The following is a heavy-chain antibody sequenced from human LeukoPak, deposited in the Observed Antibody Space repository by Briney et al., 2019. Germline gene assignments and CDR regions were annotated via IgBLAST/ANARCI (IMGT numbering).Heavy chain of an antibody. CDR3: ARVSRRLGELSPFDY. CDR1: GYTFTGYY. V-gene: IGHV1-2*02. D-gene: IGHD3-16*02. J-gene: IGHJ4*02. CDR2: INPNSGGT. Sequence: ASVKVSCKASGYTFTGYYMHWVRQAPGQGLEWMGWINPNSGGTNYAQKFQGRVTMTRDTSISTAYMELSRLRSDDTAVYYCARVSRRLGELSPFDYWVQGTLVTVSS.